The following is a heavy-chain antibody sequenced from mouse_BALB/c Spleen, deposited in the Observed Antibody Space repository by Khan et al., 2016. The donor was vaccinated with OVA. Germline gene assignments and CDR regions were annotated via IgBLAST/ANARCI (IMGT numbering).Heavy chain of an antibody. V-gene: IGHV1-7*01. CDR2: IIPSTGYT. Sequence: QVQLKESGAELAKPGASVKMSCKASGYTFINYWILWVKQRPGQGLEWIGYIIPSTGYTEYNQNFKDKATLTADKSSNPAYMQLSSLTSEDSAVYYCARRGLRWDFDYWGQGTTLTVSS. CDR3: ARRGLRWDFDY. J-gene: IGHJ2*01. D-gene: IGHD1-1*01. CDR1: GYTFINYW.